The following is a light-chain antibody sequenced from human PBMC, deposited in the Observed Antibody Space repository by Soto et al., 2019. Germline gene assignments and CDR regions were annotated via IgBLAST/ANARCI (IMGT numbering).Light chain of an antibody. CDR1: QSVDSNS. CDR2: GAS. Sequence: EIVLTQSPGTLSLSPGERATLSCRASQSVDSNSLAWYQHKPGQAPRLLIYGASSRAPGISDRYSGRGSGTDFTLTINRLEPEDFAVYYCKQYATSHTFGGGTRLEIK. V-gene: IGKV3-20*01. CDR3: KQYATSHT. J-gene: IGKJ4*01.